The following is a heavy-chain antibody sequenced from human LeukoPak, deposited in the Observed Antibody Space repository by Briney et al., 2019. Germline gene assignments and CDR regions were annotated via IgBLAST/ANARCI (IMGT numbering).Heavy chain of an antibody. CDR2: INPNSGGT. V-gene: IGHV1-2*02. J-gene: IGHJ4*02. CDR1: GYTFTGYY. Sequence: ASVKVSCKASGYTFTGYYMHWVRQAPGQGLEWMGWINPNSGGTNYAQRFQGRVTMTRDTSISTAYMELSRLRSDDTAVYYCARDGIAAAGKTDYWGQGTLVTVSS. CDR3: ARDGIAAAGKTDY. D-gene: IGHD6-13*01.